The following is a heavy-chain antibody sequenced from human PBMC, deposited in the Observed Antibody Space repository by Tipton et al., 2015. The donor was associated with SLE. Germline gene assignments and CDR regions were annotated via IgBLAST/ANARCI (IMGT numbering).Heavy chain of an antibody. CDR2: IWYDGSNK. J-gene: IGHJ6*02. V-gene: IGHV3-30*19. Sequence: RSLRLSCAASGFTFSSYGMHWVRQAPGKGLEWVAVIWYDGSNKYYADSVKGRFTISRDNSKNTLYLQMNSLRAEDTAVYYCARDQRDYYYGMDVWGQGTTVTVSS. CDR1: GFTFSSYG. D-gene: IGHD6-25*01. CDR3: ARDQRDYYYGMDV.